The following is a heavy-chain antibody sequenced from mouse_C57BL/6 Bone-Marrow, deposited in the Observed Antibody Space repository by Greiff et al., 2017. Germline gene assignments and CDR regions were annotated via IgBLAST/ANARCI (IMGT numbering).Heavy chain of an antibody. J-gene: IGHJ3*01. CDR2: ISDGGSYT. Sequence: EVHLVESGGGLVKPGGSLKLSCAASGFTFSSYAMSWVRQTQEKRLEWVATISDGGSYTYYPDNVKGRFTISRDNAKNNLYLQMSPLKSEDTAMYYCARDDYDAWFAYWGQGTLVTVSA. CDR1: GFTFSSYA. V-gene: IGHV5-4*01. D-gene: IGHD2-4*01. CDR3: ARDDYDAWFAY.